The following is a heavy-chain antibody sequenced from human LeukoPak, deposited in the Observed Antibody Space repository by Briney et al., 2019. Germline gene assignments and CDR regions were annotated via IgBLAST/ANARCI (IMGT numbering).Heavy chain of an antibody. D-gene: IGHD2-21*02. V-gene: IGHV1-2*02. J-gene: IGHJ4*02. CDR2: IKPNTGAT. CDR3: AREFRVVMTAFLDY. Sequence: GASVKVSCKASGYTFSDNYIHWVRQAPGQGLEWVGWIKPNTGATHYSKRFQGRVTMTRDTSVSTAYMELTSLRSDDTAVYFCAREFRVVMTAFLDYWGQGTLVIVSS. CDR1: GYTFSDNY.